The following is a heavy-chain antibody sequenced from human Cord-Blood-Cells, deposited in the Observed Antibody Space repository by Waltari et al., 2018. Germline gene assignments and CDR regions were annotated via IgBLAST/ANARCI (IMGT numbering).Heavy chain of an antibody. CDR1: GYSYRSGYY. V-gene: IGHV4-38-2*02. D-gene: IGHD2-2*01. J-gene: IGHJ5*02. CDR3: ARDLVGGYCSSTSCSEGP. Sequence: QVQLQASGPGLVKPSETLSLTCTVSGYSYRSGYYWGCIRQPPGKGLEWIGSIYHSGSTYYKPSLKSRVTISVDTSKNQFSLKLSSVTAADTAVYYCARDLVGGYCSSTSCSEGPWGQGTLVTVSS. CDR2: IYHSGST.